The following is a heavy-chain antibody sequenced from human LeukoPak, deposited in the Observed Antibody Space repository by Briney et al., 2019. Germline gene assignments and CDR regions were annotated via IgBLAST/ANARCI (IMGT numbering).Heavy chain of an antibody. Sequence: GGSLRLSCAASGFTFSSYWMHWVRQAPGKGLVWVSRINSDGSSTSYADSVKGRFTISRDNSKNTLYLQMNSLRAEDTAVYYCAKGSAVVATISYYWGQGTLVTVSS. CDR1: GFTFSSYW. D-gene: IGHD5-24*01. V-gene: IGHV3-74*01. CDR3: AKGSAVVATISYY. J-gene: IGHJ4*02. CDR2: INSDGSST.